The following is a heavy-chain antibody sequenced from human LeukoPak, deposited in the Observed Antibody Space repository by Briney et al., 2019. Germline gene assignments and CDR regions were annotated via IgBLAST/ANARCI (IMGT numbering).Heavy chain of an antibody. J-gene: IGHJ5*02. V-gene: IGHV4-31*02. D-gene: IGHD2-15*01. CDR2: IYYSGST. Sequence: LRLSCAASGFTFGGYWMHWIRQHPGKGLEWIGYIYYSGSTYYNPSLKSRVMISLDSSKNQFSLKLSSVTAADTAIYYCARDLYDCDGGTCYPSNWFDPWGQGTLVTVSS. CDR3: ARDLYDCDGGTCYPSNWFDP. CDR1: GFTFGGYW.